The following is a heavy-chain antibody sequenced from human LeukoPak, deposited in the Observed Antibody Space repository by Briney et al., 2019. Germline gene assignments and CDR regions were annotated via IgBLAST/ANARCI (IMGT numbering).Heavy chain of an antibody. CDR3: ARGDLYCSSTSCYVGGAFDI. CDR1: GFTFSDYA. V-gene: IGHV3-23*01. Sequence: GGSLRLSCAASGFTFSDYALSWVRQTPGKGLEWVAATTGSSGDTYHADSVKGRFAISRDNSKNTLYLQMNSLRAEDTALYYCARGDLYCSSTSCYVGGAFDIWGQGTMVTVSS. CDR2: TTGSSGDT. D-gene: IGHD2-2*01. J-gene: IGHJ3*02.